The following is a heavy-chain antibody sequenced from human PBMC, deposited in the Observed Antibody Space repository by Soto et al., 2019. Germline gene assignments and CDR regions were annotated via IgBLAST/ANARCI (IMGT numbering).Heavy chain of an antibody. CDR2: INPSGGST. D-gene: IGHD3-3*01. Sequence: ASVKVSCKASGYTFTSYYMHWVRQAPGQGLEWMGIINPSGGSTSYAQKFRGRVTMTRDTSTSTVYMELSSLRSEDTAVYYCARGSGGYDFWSGLYYMDVWGKGTTVTVSS. J-gene: IGHJ6*03. V-gene: IGHV1-46*03. CDR3: ARGSGGYDFWSGLYYMDV. CDR1: GYTFTSYY.